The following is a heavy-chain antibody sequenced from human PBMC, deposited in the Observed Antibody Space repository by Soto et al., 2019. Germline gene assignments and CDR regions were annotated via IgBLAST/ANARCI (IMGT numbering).Heavy chain of an antibody. CDR1: GFTFSSYS. V-gene: IGHV3-21*01. J-gene: IGHJ4*02. CDR3: ARDIDYYDSSGYYRDY. CDR2: ISSSSSYI. D-gene: IGHD3-22*01. Sequence: EVQLVESGGGLVKPGGSLRLSCAASGFTFSSYSMNWVRQASGKGLEWVSAISSSSSYIYYAASVKGRFTISRYNSKNSLYLKMNRLRAEDTAVYYCARDIDYYDSSGYYRDYCGQGTLVTVSS.